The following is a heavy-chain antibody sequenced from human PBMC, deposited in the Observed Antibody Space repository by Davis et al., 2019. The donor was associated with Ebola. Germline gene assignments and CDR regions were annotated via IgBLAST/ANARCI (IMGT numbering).Heavy chain of an antibody. Sequence: ASVNVSCKASGYTFTSYYMHWVRQAPGQGLEWMGIINPSGSSTSYAQSFQGRVTMTRDTSTSTVYMELSTLRSDDTAVYYCAAGAMVRGANRYGMDVWGKGTTVTVSS. CDR3: AAGAMVRGANRYGMDV. J-gene: IGHJ6*04. D-gene: IGHD3-10*01. CDR1: GYTFTSYY. CDR2: INPSGSST. V-gene: IGHV1-46*01.